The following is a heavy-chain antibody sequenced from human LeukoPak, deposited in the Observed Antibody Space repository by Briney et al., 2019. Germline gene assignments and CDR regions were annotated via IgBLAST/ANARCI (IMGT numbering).Heavy chain of an antibody. CDR2: IRSSSHTI. D-gene: IGHD4-23*01. V-gene: IGHV3-48*01. CDR3: ARNSNNYYYYMDV. CDR1: GFTFSSYS. J-gene: IGHJ6*03. Sequence: PGGSLRLSSAASGFTFSSYSMNWVRQAPGKGLEWISYIRSSSHTIYYADSVKGRFTISRDNAKNSLFLQMNSLRAEDTAVYYCARNSNNYYYYMDVWGKGTTVTISS.